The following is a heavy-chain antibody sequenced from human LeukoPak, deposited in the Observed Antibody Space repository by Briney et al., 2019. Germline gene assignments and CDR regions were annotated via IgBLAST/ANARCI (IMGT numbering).Heavy chain of an antibody. CDR2: ISGSGGST. J-gene: IGHJ4*02. CDR3: AKDEEVVAAAGGGYFDY. CDR1: GFTFSSYA. D-gene: IGHD2-15*01. Sequence: GGSLRLSCAASGFTFSSYAMSWVRQTPGKGLEWVSAISGSGGSTYYADAVKGRFTISRDNSKNTLYLQTNSLRAEDTAIYYCAKDEEVVAAAGGGYFDYWGQGTLVTVAS. V-gene: IGHV3-23*01.